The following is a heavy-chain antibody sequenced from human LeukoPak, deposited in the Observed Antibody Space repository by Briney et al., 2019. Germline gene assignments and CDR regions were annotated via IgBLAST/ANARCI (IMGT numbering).Heavy chain of an antibody. V-gene: IGHV3-21*01. D-gene: IGHD3-22*01. CDR1: GFTFSSYG. Sequence: GGSLRLSCAASGFTFSSYGMNWVRQAPGKGLEWVSSISSSTSYIYYADSVKGQFTISRDNAKNSLFLQMNSLRAEDTAVYYCAKRPYYYDSSGWELSYFDYWGQGTLVTVSS. J-gene: IGHJ4*02. CDR3: AKRPYYYDSSGWELSYFDY. CDR2: ISSSTSYI.